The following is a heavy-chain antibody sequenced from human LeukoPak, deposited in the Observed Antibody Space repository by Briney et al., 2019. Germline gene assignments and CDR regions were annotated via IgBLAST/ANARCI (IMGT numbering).Heavy chain of an antibody. V-gene: IGHV3-23*01. D-gene: IGHD3-22*01. CDR1: GFTFSSYA. CDR2: ISSSGGST. CDR3: ARTSYDGSGYYGFDY. J-gene: IGHJ4*02. Sequence: GGSLRLSCAASGFTFSSYAMNWVRQAPGKGLEWVSGISSSGGSTSYADSVKGRFTISRDNSKNSLYLQMNSLRAEDTAVYYCARTSYDGSGYYGFDYWGQGTLVTVSS.